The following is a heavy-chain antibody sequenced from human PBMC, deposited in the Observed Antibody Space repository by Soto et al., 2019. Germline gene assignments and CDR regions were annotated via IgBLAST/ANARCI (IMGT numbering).Heavy chain of an antibody. Sequence: ETLSLTCTISGGSISVYYWSWIRQSPRQGLEWIGYVYDNGRPYYSPSLKSRVTISADTSKNQISLKLTSATAADTAVYYCARGVGSSPPRYWGRGTLVTVS. D-gene: IGHD3-9*01. CDR1: GGSISVYY. V-gene: IGHV4-59*01. CDR3: ARGVGSSPPRY. CDR2: VYDNGRP. J-gene: IGHJ4*02.